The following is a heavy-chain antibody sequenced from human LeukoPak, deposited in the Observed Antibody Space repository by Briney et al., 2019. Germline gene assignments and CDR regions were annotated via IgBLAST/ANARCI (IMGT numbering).Heavy chain of an antibody. CDR1: GFTFSSYA. V-gene: IGHV3-7*01. J-gene: IGHJ2*01. D-gene: IGHD1-26*01. CDR2: IKQDGSEK. CDR3: ARDMGGFNWYFDL. Sequence: GGSLRLSCAASGFTFSSYAMSWVRQAPGKGLEWVANIKQDGSEKYYVDSVEGRFTISRDNAKNSLYLQMNSLRAEDTAVYYCARDMGGFNWYFDLWGRGTLVTVSS.